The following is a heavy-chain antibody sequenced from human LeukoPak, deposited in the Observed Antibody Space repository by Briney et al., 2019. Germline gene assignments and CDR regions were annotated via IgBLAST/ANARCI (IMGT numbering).Heavy chain of an antibody. Sequence: SETLSLTCAVYGGSFSGYYWSWIRQPPGKGLEWIGEINHSGSTNYNPSLKSRVTISVDTSKNQFSLKLSSVTAADTAVYYCASVIKYYYDSSGYEYFQHWGQGTLVTVSS. D-gene: IGHD3-22*01. J-gene: IGHJ1*01. CDR3: ASVIKYYYDSSGYEYFQH. CDR2: INHSGST. V-gene: IGHV4-34*01. CDR1: GGSFSGYY.